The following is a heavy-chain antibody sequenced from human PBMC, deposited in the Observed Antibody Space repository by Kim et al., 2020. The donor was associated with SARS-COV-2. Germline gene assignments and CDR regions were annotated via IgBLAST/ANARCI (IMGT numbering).Heavy chain of an antibody. CDR1: GFTFSSYG. Sequence: GGSLRLSCAASGFTFSSYGMHWVRQAPGKGLEWVAVISYDGSNKYYADSVKGRFTISRDNSKNTLYLQMNSLRAEDTAVYYCAKDRGYSSSWYSHFDYCGQGTLVTVSS. CDR3: AKDRGYSSSWYSHFDY. V-gene: IGHV3-30*18. J-gene: IGHJ4*02. D-gene: IGHD6-13*01. CDR2: ISYDGSNK.